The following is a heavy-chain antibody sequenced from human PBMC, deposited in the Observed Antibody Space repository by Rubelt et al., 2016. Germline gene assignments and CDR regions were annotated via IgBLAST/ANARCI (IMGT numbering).Heavy chain of an antibody. CDR2: ILNSGST. D-gene: IGHD2-21*02. V-gene: IGHV4-39*01. Sequence: QLLLQESGPGLVEPSETLSLTCTVSSGSFSSSTNYWGWIRQPPGKGLEWIGSILNSGSTFYNPSLKSRVTMSVDTSKNQFPLRLRSATAADTAVYYCVRYSTATMNHHWGQGALVTVSS. CDR3: VRYSTATMNHH. CDR1: SGSFSSSTNY. J-gene: IGHJ5*02.